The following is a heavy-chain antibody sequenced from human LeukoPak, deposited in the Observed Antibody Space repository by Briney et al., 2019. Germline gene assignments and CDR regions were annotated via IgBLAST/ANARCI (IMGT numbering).Heavy chain of an antibody. CDR1: GGSISSYY. CDR3: ARGKPWELLSD. D-gene: IGHD1-26*01. Sequence: PSETLSLTCTVSGGSISSYYWSWIRQPPGKGLEWIGYIYYSGSTNYNPSLKSRVTISVDTSKNQFSLKLSSVTAADTAVYYCARGKPWELLSDWGQGTLVTVSS. CDR2: IYYSGST. J-gene: IGHJ4*02. V-gene: IGHV4-59*08.